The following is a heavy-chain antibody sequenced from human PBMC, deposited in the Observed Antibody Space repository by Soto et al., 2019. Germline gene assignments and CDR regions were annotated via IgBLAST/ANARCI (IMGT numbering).Heavy chain of an antibody. V-gene: IGHV4-61*01. D-gene: IGHD6-6*01. Sequence: QVQLQESGPGLVKPSETLSLTCTVSGGSVSSGSYYWSWIRQPPGKGLEWIGYIYYSGSTNYNPSLKSLVTISVDTSKNQFSPKLSSVTAADTAVYYCARDSGSSLYWGQGTLVTVSS. CDR2: IYYSGST. CDR3: ARDSGSSLY. CDR1: GGSVSSGSYY. J-gene: IGHJ4*02.